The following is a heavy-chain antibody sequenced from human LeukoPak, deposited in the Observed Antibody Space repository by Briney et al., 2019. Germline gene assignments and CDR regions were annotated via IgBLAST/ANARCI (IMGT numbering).Heavy chain of an antibody. CDR2: IYRGGTI. CDR1: GFSIRPYY. V-gene: IGHV3-53*01. D-gene: IGHD3-22*01. Sequence: PGGSLSLPYAACGFSIRPYYMRWVRQVPAKGLEGVAVIYRGGTIRYADSVKGRFTFSRDNLKDTLHLQMNSLRADDTAVYYCVRAVHHNFYPDSIGYYGDAFDVWGQGTVVTVSS. J-gene: IGHJ3*01. CDR3: VRAVHHNFYPDSIGYYGDAFDV.